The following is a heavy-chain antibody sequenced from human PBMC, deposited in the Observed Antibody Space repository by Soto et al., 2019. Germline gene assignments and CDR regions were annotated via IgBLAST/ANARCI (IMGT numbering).Heavy chain of an antibody. CDR2: IYYSGST. CDR1: GGSISSGGYY. J-gene: IGHJ5*02. V-gene: IGHV4-31*03. CDR3: ARGGQYYYDSSGYNQNNWFDP. Sequence: SETLSLTCTVSGGSISSGGYYWSWIRQHPGKGLEWIGYIYYSGSTYYNPSLKSRVTISVDRSKNQFSLKLSSVTAADTAVYYCARGGQYYYDSSGYNQNNWFDPWGQGTLVTVSS. D-gene: IGHD3-22*01.